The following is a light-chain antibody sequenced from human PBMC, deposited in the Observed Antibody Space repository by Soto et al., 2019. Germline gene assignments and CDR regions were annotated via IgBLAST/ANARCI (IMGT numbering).Light chain of an antibody. CDR1: QSVSNNY. J-gene: IGKJ1*01. CDR3: QQYGSSPGT. V-gene: IGKV3-20*01. Sequence: EIVLTQSPGSLSLSPGERATISCRASQSVSNNYLAWYQQKPGQSPRLLIYGASSRATGIPDRFSGSGSGTDFTLTISRLEPEDFAVYYCQQYGSSPGTFGQGTKVDIK. CDR2: GAS.